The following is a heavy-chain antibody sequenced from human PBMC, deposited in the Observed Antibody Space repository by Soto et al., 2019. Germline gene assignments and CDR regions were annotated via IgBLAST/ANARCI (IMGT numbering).Heavy chain of an antibody. Sequence: SVKVSCKASGGTFSSYSISWVRQAPGQGREWMGGIIPIFGTANYAQKFQGRVTITADESTSTAYMELSSLRSEDTAVYYCARGLVDIVATALGYYYYGMDVWGQGTTVNVSS. CDR3: ARGLVDIVATALGYYYYGMDV. J-gene: IGHJ6*02. D-gene: IGHD5-12*01. CDR2: IIPIFGTA. V-gene: IGHV1-69*13. CDR1: GGTFSSYS.